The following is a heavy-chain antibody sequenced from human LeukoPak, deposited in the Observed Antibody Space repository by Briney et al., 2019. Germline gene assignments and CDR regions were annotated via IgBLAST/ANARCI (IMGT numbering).Heavy chain of an antibody. Sequence: GGSLRLSCAASGFTFSSYAMHWVRQAPGKGLEWVAVISYDGSNKYYADSVKGRFTISRDNSKNTLYLQMNSLRAEDTAVYYWARAGWGSPPPFDYWGQGTLVTVSS. CDR3: ARAGWGSPPPFDY. CDR1: GFTFSSYA. D-gene: IGHD6-19*01. J-gene: IGHJ4*02. V-gene: IGHV3-30-3*01. CDR2: ISYDGSNK.